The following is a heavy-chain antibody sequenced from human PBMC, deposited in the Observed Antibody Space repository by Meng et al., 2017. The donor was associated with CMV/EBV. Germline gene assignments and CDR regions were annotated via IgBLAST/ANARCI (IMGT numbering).Heavy chain of an antibody. D-gene: IGHD3-3*01. CDR3: ARLERFLEWLISKTSYGMDV. J-gene: IGHJ6*02. CDR2: ISSSSSYI. CDR1: GFTFSSHV. Sequence: GGSLRLSCAASGFTFSSHVMSWVRQAPGKGLEWVSSISSSSSYIYYADSVKGRFTISRDNAKNSLYLQMNSLRAEDTAVYYCARLERFLEWLISKTSYGMDVWGQGTTVTVSS. V-gene: IGHV3-21*01.